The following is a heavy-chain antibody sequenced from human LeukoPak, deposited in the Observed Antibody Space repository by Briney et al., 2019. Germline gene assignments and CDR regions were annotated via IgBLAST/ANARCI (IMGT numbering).Heavy chain of an antibody. J-gene: IGHJ4*02. V-gene: IGHV3-11*01. D-gene: IGHD1-14*01. CDR1: AFTFSDNY. CDR2: ISPSGTDI. CDR3: SRDPRNLDY. Sequence: PGGSLRLSCAVSAFTFSDNYMTWIRQAPGKGLESVSYISPSGTDISYADSVKGRFTISRDNAKNSLYLQMNSLRAEDTAVYYCSRDPRNLDYWGQGTLVTVSS.